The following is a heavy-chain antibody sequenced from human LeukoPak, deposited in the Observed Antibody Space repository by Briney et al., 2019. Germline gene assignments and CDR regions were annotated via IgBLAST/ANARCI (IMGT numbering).Heavy chain of an antibody. CDR3: ARAPRRRGVTYAYYYYYYMDV. V-gene: IGHV4-34*01. D-gene: IGHD3-10*01. CDR2: INHSGST. Sequence: SETLSLTCAVYGVSFSGYYWSWIRQPPGKGLEWIGEINHSGSTNYNPSLKSRVTISVDTSKNQFSLKLSSVTAADTAVYYCARAPRRRGVTYAYYYYYYMDVWGKGTTVTVSS. J-gene: IGHJ6*03. CDR1: GVSFSGYY.